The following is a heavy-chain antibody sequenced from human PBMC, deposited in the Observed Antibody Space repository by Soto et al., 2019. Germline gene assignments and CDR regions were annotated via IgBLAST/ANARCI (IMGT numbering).Heavy chain of an antibody. CDR1: GYTFTSYY. CDR2: INPVGGST. Sequence: QVQLVQSGAEVKKPGASVRVSCKASGYTFTSYYIHWVRQAPGQGLEWVSIINPVGGSTNYAQKLQGRVTVTRDTSTSTVHRELSSLRSEDTAVYYCARGWGRVVYAMDVWGQGTTVTVSS. J-gene: IGHJ6*02. D-gene: IGHD1-26*01. V-gene: IGHV1-46*04. CDR3: ARGWGRVVYAMDV.